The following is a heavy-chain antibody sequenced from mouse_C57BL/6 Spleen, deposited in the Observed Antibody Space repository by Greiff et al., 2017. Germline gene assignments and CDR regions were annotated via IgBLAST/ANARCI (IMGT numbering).Heavy chain of an antibody. V-gene: IGHV5-17*01. CDR1: GFTFSDYG. CDR2: ISSGSSTI. Sequence: EVKLVESGGGLVKPGGSLKLSCAASGFTFSDYGMHWVRQAPEKGLEWVAYISSGSSTIYYADTVKGRFTISRDNAKNTLFLQMTSLRSEDTAMYYCAREYSPYAMDYWGQGTSVTVSS. J-gene: IGHJ4*01. D-gene: IGHD1-3*01. CDR3: AREYSPYAMDY.